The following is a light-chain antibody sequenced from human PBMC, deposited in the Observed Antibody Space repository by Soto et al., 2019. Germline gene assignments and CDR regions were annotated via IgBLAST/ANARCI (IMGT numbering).Light chain of an antibody. CDR1: QSVSSY. V-gene: IGKV3-11*01. J-gene: IGKJ3*01. CDR2: DAS. CDR3: QHRNNGSLFT. Sequence: EIVLTQSPATLSLSPGERATLSCRASQSVSSYLAWYQHKPGQAPRLLIYDASTRATGTPARFSGSGSGTDLSLTISSLEPEDVAVYYCQHRNNGSLFTFGPGTKVDIK.